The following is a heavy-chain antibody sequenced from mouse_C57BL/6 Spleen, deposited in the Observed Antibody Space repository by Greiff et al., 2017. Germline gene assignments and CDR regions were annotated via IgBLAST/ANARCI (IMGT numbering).Heavy chain of an antibody. J-gene: IGHJ1*03. CDR2: IHPNSGST. CDR1: GYTFTSYW. Sequence: QVQLKQPGAELVKPGASVKLSCKASGYTFTSYWMHWVKQRPGQGLEWIGMIHPNSGSTNYNEKFKSKATLTVDKSSSTAYMQLSSLTSEDSAVYYCARDGYYDFEVWGTGTTVTVSS. CDR3: ARDGYYDFEV. V-gene: IGHV1-64*01. D-gene: IGHD2-3*01.